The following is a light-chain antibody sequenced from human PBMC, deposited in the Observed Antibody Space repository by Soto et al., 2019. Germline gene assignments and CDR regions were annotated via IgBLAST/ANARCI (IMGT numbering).Light chain of an antibody. CDR2: SNN. CDR1: SSNIGTNY. V-gene: IGLV1-44*01. Sequence: QSVLTQPPSASGTPGQRVTISCSGSSSNIGTNYVYWYQQVPGTAPKLLIYSNNQRPSGVPDRFSGSKSGTSASLVISGLQSEDEADYFCAAWDDSLNGHVVFGGGTKVTVL. J-gene: IGLJ2*01. CDR3: AAWDDSLNGHVV.